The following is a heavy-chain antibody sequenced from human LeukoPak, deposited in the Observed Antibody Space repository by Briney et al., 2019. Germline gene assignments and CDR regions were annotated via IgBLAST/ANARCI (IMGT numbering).Heavy chain of an antibody. D-gene: IGHD3-10*01. CDR3: AKFYSYNVVLWFGELDY. CDR2: ISGSGSST. V-gene: IGHV3-23*01. J-gene: IGHJ4*02. Sequence: GGSLRLSCAPSVYTLTTYPMRWVRHAPEEGLEWVSAISGSGSSTYYADSVKGRFTISRDNSKNTLYLQMNSLRAEDTAVYYCAKFYSYNVVLWFGELDYWGQGTLVTVSS. CDR1: VYTLTTYP.